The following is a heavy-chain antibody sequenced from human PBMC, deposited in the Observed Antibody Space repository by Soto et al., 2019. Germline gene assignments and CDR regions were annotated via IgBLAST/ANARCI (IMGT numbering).Heavy chain of an antibody. CDR3: AREAGSGSYYPEDY. J-gene: IGHJ4*02. CDR1: GYTFSYYA. V-gene: IGHV1-18*04. D-gene: IGHD1-26*01. CDR2: ISPYNGDT. Sequence: QVQLVQSGVEVKKPGASVRVSCRASGYTFSYYAITWVRQAPGQGLEWMGWISPYNGDTKYAQKFEGRVTITPDTATNTAHMELRSLRYDDTAVYYCAREAGSGSYYPEDYWGQGTLVTVSS.